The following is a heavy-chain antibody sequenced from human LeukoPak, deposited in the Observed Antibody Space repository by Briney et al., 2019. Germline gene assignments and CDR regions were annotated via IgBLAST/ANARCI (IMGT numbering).Heavy chain of an antibody. J-gene: IGHJ4*02. CDR2: IYHSGST. CDR1: GGSISSSNW. Sequence: SGTLSLTCAVSGGSISSSNWWSWVRQPPGMGLEWIGEIYHSGSTNYNPSLKSRVTISVDKSKNQFSLKLSSVTAADTAVYYCARDRLDYDSSGYYTYYFDYWGQGTLVTVSS. V-gene: IGHV4-4*02. D-gene: IGHD3-22*01. CDR3: ARDRLDYDSSGYYTYYFDY.